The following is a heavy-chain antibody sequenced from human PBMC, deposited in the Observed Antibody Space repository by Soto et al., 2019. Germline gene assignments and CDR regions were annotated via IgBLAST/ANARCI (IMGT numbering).Heavy chain of an antibody. J-gene: IGHJ4*02. CDR3: ARTLYSYGPRFDY. Sequence: PSETLSLTCTVSGGSISSYYWSWIRQPPGKGLEWIGYIYCSGSTNYNPSLKSRVTISVDTSKNQFSLKLSSVTAADTAVYYCARTLYSYGPRFDYWGQGTLVTVSS. CDR1: GGSISSYY. D-gene: IGHD5-18*01. CDR2: IYCSGST. V-gene: IGHV4-59*01.